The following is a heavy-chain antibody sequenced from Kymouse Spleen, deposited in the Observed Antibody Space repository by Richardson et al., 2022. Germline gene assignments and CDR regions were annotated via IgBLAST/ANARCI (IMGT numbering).Heavy chain of an antibody. Sequence: QVQLQESGPGLVKPSETLSLTCTVSGGSVSSGSYYWSWIRQPPGKGLEWIGYIYYSGSTNYNPSLKSRVTISVDTSKNQFSLKLSSVTAADTAVYYCAREGLLWFGEPYYYYYGMDVWGQGTTVTVSS. CDR1: GGSVSSGSYY. CDR3: AREGLLWFGEPYYYYYGMDV. J-gene: IGHJ6*02. D-gene: IGHD3-10*01. CDR2: IYYSGST. V-gene: IGHV4-61*01.